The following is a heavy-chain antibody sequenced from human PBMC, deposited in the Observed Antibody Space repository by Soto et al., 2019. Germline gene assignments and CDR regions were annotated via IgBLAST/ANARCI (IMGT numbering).Heavy chain of an antibody. CDR3: AKALVRFSYWVPDNYYYGMDV. CDR2: INPNSGDT. V-gene: IGHV1-2*02. J-gene: IGHJ6*02. Sequence: ASVKVSCKVSGHTFTAYYIHWVRQAPGHGLEWMGWINPNSGDTNYAQKFQGRVTMTRDTSARTVYMELSRLRSYDTAVYYCAKALVRFSYWVPDNYYYGMDVWGQGTTVTVSS. CDR1: GHTFTAYY. D-gene: IGHD2-8*02.